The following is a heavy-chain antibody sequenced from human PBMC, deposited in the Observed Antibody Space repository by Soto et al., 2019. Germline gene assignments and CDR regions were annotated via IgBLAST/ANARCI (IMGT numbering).Heavy chain of an antibody. CDR2: IYYSGST. V-gene: IGHV4-39*01. Sequence: SETLSLTCTVSGGSISSSSYYWGWIRQPPGKGLGWIGGIYYSGSTYYNPSLKSRVTISVDTSKNQFSLKLSSVTAADTAVYYCARSENGMLDYWGQGTLVTVSS. CDR3: ARSENGMLDY. J-gene: IGHJ4*02. CDR1: GGSISSSSYY. D-gene: IGHD1-1*01.